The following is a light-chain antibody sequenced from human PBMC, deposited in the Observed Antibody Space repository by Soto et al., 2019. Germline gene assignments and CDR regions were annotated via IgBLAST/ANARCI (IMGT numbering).Light chain of an antibody. CDR3: QQYNNWLAIT. J-gene: IGKJ5*01. CDR2: GTS. V-gene: IGKV3-15*01. Sequence: EIVMTQSPATLSASPGEGATLSCRASQSISSSLTWYQQKPGQVPRLLIYGTSTRATGIPARFSGSGSGTELTLTISSLQPEDFAVYYCQQYNNWLAITFGQGTRLEI. CDR1: QSISSS.